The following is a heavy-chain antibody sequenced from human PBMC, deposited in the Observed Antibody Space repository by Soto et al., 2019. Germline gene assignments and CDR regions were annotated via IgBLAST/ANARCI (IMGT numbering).Heavy chain of an antibody. J-gene: IGHJ3*02. Sequence: GGSLRLSCAVSGFTCSRYAMNWVRQAPGKGLEWVSVISGSGGSTYYVDSVKGRFTISRDNSKNTMYLQMNSLRAEDTAVYYCAKDLTSGWYRGAFDIWGQGTMVTVSS. CDR2: ISGSGGST. V-gene: IGHV3-23*01. D-gene: IGHD6-19*01. CDR1: GFTCSRYA. CDR3: AKDLTSGWYRGAFDI.